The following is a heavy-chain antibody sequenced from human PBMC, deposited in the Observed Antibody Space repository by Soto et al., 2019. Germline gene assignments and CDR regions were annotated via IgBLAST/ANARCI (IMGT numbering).Heavy chain of an antibody. J-gene: IGHJ3*02. V-gene: IGHV4-59*08. CDR3: ARKAVGYSYGWGAFDI. CDR2: IYYSGST. CDR1: GGSISSYY. D-gene: IGHD5-18*01. Sequence: SETLSLTCTVSGGSISSYYWSWIRQPPGKGLEWIGYIYYSGSTNYNPSLKSRVTISVDTSKNQFSPKLSSVTAADTAVYYCARKAVGYSYGWGAFDIWGQGTIVTVSS.